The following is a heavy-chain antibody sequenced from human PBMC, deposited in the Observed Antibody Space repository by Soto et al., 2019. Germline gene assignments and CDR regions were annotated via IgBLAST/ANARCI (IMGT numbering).Heavy chain of an antibody. CDR3: AKGRSYYYYYGVDV. J-gene: IGHJ6*02. V-gene: IGHV3-23*01. CDR2: IIDSGGST. CDR1: GFTFSSCA. Sequence: EVLLLESGGGLVQPGGSLRLSCAASGFTFSSCAMGWVRQAPGKGLEWVSDIIDSGGSTHYADSVKGRFTISRDNSKSTLYLQMNSLRAEDTALYCCAKGRSYYYYYGVDVWGQGTTVTVSS.